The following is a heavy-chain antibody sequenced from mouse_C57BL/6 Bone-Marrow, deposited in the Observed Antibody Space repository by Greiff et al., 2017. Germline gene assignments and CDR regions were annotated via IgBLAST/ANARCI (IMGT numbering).Heavy chain of an antibody. J-gene: IGHJ4*01. CDR2: INPSSGYT. D-gene: IGHD2-3*01. Sequence: VQLQQSGAELAKPGASVTLSCKASGYTFTSYWMHWVKQRPGQGLEWIGYINPSSGYTKYNQKFKDKATLTADKSSSTAYMQLGSLTYEDSAVYYCARWRWFYAMDYWGQGTSVTVSS. V-gene: IGHV1-7*01. CDR1: GYTFTSYW. CDR3: ARWRWFYAMDY.